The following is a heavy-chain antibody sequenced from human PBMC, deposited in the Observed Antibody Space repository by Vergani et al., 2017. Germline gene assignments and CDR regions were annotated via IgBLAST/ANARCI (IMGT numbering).Heavy chain of an antibody. Sequence: QVQSVESEGGVVQPGRSLTLPCVASGFTFSSHGMHWVRQAPGKGLEWVAVIWYDGSNKYYGDSVQGRFTISRDNSKNTLYLQMNSLRVEDTAVYYCARWGNEKRLDSWGQGTLVTVSS. CDR3: ARWGNEKRLDS. CDR2: IWYDGSNK. V-gene: IGHV3-33*01. D-gene: IGHD1-1*01. CDR1: GFTFSSHG. J-gene: IGHJ5*01.